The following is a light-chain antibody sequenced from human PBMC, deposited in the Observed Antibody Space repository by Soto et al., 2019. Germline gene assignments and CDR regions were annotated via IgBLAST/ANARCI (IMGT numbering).Light chain of an antibody. CDR1: QSISSW. Sequence: IQMTQSPSTLSASVGDRVTITLRPSQSISSWLAWYQQKPGKAPNLLIYDASSLESGVPSRFSGSGSGTEFTLTISSLQPDDFATYYCQQYNSYSGTFGQGTKV. CDR3: QQYNSYSGT. J-gene: IGKJ1*01. V-gene: IGKV1-5*01. CDR2: DAS.